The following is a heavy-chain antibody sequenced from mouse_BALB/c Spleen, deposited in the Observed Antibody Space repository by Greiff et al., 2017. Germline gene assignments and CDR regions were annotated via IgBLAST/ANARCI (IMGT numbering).Heavy chain of an antibody. CDR3: VRHGANRPSTMITSAMDY. CDR1: GFTFNTYA. D-gene: IGHD2-4*01. J-gene: IGHJ4*01. Sequence: EVHLVESGGGLVQPKGSLKLSCAASGFTFNTYAMNWVRQAPGKGLEWVARIRSKSNNYATYYADSVKDRFTISRDDSQSMLYLQMNNLKTEDTAMYYCVRHGANRPSTMITSAMDYWGQGTSVTVSS. CDR2: IRSKSNNYAT. V-gene: IGHV10-1*02.